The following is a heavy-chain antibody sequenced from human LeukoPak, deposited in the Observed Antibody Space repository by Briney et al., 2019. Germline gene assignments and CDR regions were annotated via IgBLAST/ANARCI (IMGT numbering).Heavy chain of an antibody. J-gene: IGHJ4*02. V-gene: IGHV3-30*02. CDR2: IRYDGSNK. D-gene: IGHD3-9*01. CDR3: ARAPTINYDISLGIDY. Sequence: GGSLRLSCAASGFTFSSYGMHWVRQAPGKGLEWVAFIRYDGSNKYYADSVKGRFTISRDNSKNTLYLQMNSLRAEDTAVYYCARAPTINYDISLGIDYWGQGTLVTVSS. CDR1: GFTFSSYG.